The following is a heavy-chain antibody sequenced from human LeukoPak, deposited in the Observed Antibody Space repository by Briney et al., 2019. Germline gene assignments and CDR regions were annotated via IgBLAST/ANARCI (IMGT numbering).Heavy chain of an antibody. CDR1: GFTFDDYG. Sequence: GGSLGLSCAASGFTFDDYGMSWVRQAPGKGLEWVSGINWNGGSTAYADSVKGRFTISRDNAKNSLYLEMNSLRAEDTALYYCARGSQSYYFDYWGQGTLVTVSS. CDR3: ARGSQSYYFDY. J-gene: IGHJ4*02. V-gene: IGHV3-20*04. CDR2: INWNGGST.